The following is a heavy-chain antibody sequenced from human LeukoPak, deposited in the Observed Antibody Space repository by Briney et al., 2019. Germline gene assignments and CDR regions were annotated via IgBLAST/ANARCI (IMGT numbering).Heavy chain of an antibody. Sequence: ASVKVSCKASGYTFTSYDINWVRQATGQGLEWMGWVNPNGGNTGYAQKFQGRVTMTRNTSISTAYMELSSLRSEDTAVYYCARGQMGRGAARRVDYWGQGTLVTVSS. CDR1: GYTFTSYD. J-gene: IGHJ4*02. V-gene: IGHV1-8*01. CDR2: VNPNGGNT. CDR3: ARGQMGRGAARRVDY. D-gene: IGHD6-6*01.